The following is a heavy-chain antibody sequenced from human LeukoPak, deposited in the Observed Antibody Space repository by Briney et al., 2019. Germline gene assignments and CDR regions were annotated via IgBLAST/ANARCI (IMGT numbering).Heavy chain of an antibody. Sequence: GGSLRLSCAASGFTFSSYEMNWVRQAPGKGLEGVSYISSSCSTIYYADSVKGLFTIYKDNAKNSLYLKMHSLRAADTAVYYCARVNAALDAFDIWGQGTLVTVSS. V-gene: IGHV3-48*03. CDR1: GFTFSSYE. J-gene: IGHJ3*02. CDR3: ARVNAALDAFDI. D-gene: IGHD1-1*01. CDR2: ISSSCSTI.